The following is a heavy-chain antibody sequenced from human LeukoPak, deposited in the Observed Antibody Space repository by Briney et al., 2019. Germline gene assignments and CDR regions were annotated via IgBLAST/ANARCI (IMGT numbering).Heavy chain of an antibody. D-gene: IGHD3-3*01. CDR3: AQVTHYDLYPSYYYYYYMDV. V-gene: IGHV4-59*01. CDR1: GGSISNYY. CDR2: LYYQGST. Sequence: SETLSLTCIVSGGSISNYYWSWIRQPPGKGLEWIGYLYYQGSTNYNPSLKSRVAISVDTTKNQLSLKLSSVTAADTAVYYCAQVTHYDLYPSYYYYYYMDVWGKGTTVTVSS. J-gene: IGHJ6*03.